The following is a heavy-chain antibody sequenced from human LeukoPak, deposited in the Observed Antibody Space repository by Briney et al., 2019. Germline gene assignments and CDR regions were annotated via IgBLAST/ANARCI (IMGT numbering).Heavy chain of an antibody. J-gene: IGHJ4*02. D-gene: IGHD3-22*01. Sequence: GGSLRLSCAASGFTFSSYAMSWVRQAPGKGLEWVSGISGSGGTAYYADSVKGRFTISRDNSKNTLYLQMNTLRAEDTAVYYCAKASYHYDSSGYYRLGYFNYWGQGTLVTVSP. CDR3: AKASYHYDSSGYYRLGYFNY. CDR2: ISGSGGTA. CDR1: GFTFSSYA. V-gene: IGHV3-23*01.